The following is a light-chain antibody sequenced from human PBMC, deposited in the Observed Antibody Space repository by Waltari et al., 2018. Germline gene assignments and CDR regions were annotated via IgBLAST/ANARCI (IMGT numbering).Light chain of an antibody. Sequence: SSELTQDPAVSVAMGQTVRITCPGDSLSSYYASRYQQRPGQAPILVIYYKNNRPSGVPDRFSGSSSHNTGSLTITGAQAEDEASYYCHSRDASGVAGSFGGGTKLTVL. CDR1: SLSSYY. V-gene: IGLV3-19*01. J-gene: IGLJ2*01. CDR2: YKN. CDR3: HSRDASGVAGS.